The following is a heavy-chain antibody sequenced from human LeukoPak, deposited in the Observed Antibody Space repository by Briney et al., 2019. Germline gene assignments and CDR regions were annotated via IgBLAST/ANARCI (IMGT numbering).Heavy chain of an antibody. CDR3: ARGPPQYCSSTSCYGYYYYYMDV. V-gene: IGHV4-34*01. J-gene: IGHJ6*03. D-gene: IGHD2-2*01. Sequence: SETLSLTCAVYGGSFSGYYWSWIRQPPGKGLEWIGEINHSGSTNYNPSLKSRVTISVDTSKNQFPLKLSSVTAADTAVYYCARGPPQYCSSTSCYGYYYYYMDVWGKGTTVTVSS. CDR1: GGSFSGYY. CDR2: INHSGST.